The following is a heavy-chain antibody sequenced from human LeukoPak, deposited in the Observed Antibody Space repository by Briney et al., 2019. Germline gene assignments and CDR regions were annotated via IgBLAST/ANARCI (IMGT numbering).Heavy chain of an antibody. CDR2: IRSKTFGGIT. CDR1: GFTFGTYA. V-gene: IGHV3-49*03. D-gene: IGHD5-18*01. Sequence: GGPLRLSCTSSGFTFGTYAVSWFRQAPGKGLEWVAFIRSKTFGGITEYAASVKGRFTISRDDSKSIAYLQMNSLKTEDTAVYYCTRYSGRTDYWGQGTLVSVCS. CDR3: TRYSGRTDY. J-gene: IGHJ4*02.